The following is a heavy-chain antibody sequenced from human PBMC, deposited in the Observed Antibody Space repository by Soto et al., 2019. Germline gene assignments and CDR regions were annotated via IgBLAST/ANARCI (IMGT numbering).Heavy chain of an antibody. CDR3: AITAMINRDSSTSFDY. D-gene: IGHD5-18*01. CDR2: IKSKSDGETA. V-gene: IGHV3-15*01. CDR1: GLTFSNVW. J-gene: IGHJ4*02. Sequence: EVQLVESGGGSAKPGGSLRLSCAASGLTFSNVWMTWVRQAPGKGLEWVGRIKSKSDGETADVAAPVKARFTISRDDSKNTVFLEMNSLKSEDTALYYCAITAMINRDSSTSFDYWGRGTQVTVSS.